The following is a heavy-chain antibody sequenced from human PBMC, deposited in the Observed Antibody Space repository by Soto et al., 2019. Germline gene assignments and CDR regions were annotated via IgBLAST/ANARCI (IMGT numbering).Heavy chain of an antibody. V-gene: IGHV3-74*01. J-gene: IGHJ4*01. D-gene: IGHD5-18*01. Sequence: SIRVPCAAAGVTFSSYFMYCVSKTQGKGLVWVSRIDNDGGTANYADSVKGRFTISRDNAKNTLYLQMNSLRADDTAFYFRDKDRNPGYTYALDTRGHGTAVTVS. CDR2: IDNDGGTA. CDR3: DKDRNPGYTYALDT. CDR1: GVTFSSYF.